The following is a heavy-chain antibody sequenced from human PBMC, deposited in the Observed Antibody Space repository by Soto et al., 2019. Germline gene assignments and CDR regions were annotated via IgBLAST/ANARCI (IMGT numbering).Heavy chain of an antibody. CDR2: ISYDGSNK. D-gene: IGHD2-2*01. CDR3: ATPAGLAPAHYYGMDV. J-gene: IGHJ6*02. V-gene: IGHV3-30*03. CDR1: GFTLSNYG. Sequence: RRLSCAASGFTLSNYGFHWVRQAPGKGLEWVAVISYDGSNKYYADFVKGRFTISRDNSKNTLYLQMNSLGAEDTAVFYCATPAGLAPAHYYGMDVWGQGTTVTVSS.